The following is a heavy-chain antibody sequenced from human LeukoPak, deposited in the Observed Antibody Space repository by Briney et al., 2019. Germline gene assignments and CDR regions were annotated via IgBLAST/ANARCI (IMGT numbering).Heavy chain of an antibody. CDR2: IIPILGIA. D-gene: IGHD3-3*01. Sequence: SVKVSCKASGGTFSSYAISWVRQAPGQGLEWMGRIIPILGIANYAQKFQGRVTITADKSTSTAYMELSSLRSEDTAVYYCARTSTIFGVVTGIDYWGQGTLVTVSS. J-gene: IGHJ4*02. CDR3: ARTSTIFGVVTGIDY. V-gene: IGHV1-69*04. CDR1: GGTFSSYA.